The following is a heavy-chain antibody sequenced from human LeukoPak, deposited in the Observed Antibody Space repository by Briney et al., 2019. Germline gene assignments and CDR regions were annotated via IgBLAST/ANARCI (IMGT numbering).Heavy chain of an antibody. J-gene: IGHJ4*02. V-gene: IGHV4-34*01. D-gene: IGHD3-3*01. CDR1: GGSISSYY. CDR2: INHSGST. Sequence: PSETLSLTCTVSGGSISSYYWSWIRQPPGKGLEWIGEINHSGSTNYNPSLKSRVTISVDTSKNQFSLKLSSVTAADTAVYYCARGLGVTIFDYWGQGTLVTVSS. CDR3: ARGLGVTIFDY.